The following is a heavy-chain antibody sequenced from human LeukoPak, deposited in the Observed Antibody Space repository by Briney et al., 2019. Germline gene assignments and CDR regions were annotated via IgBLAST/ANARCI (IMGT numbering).Heavy chain of an antibody. V-gene: IGHV1-18*01. Sequence: GASVKVSCKASGYTFTSYGISWVRQAPGQGLEWMGWISAYNGNTNYAQKLQGRVTMTTDTSTSTAYMELRSLRSDDTAVYYCARGIGGRHIVVVTGYYFDYWGQGTLVTVSS. CDR1: GYTFTSYG. J-gene: IGHJ4*02. D-gene: IGHD2-21*02. CDR2: ISAYNGNT. CDR3: ARGIGGRHIVVVTGYYFDY.